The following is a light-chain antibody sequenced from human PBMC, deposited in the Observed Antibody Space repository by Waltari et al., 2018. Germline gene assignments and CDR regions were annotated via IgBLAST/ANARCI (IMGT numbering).Light chain of an antibody. CDR1: ESLLRSDGKTY. J-gene: IGKJ4*01. CDR3: MQTLRLPSFS. CDR2: EAS. Sequence: RESLLRSDGKTYLYWYLHKPGQPPRLLIYEASKRFSGVPDRFSGSGSGTDFTLRISRVEAEDVGVYYCMQTLRLPSFSFGGGTKVEIK. V-gene: IGKV2D-29*01.